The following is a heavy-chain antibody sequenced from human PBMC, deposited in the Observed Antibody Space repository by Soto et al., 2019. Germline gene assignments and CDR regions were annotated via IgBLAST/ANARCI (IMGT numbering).Heavy chain of an antibody. CDR1: GFTFSSYA. D-gene: IGHD3-22*01. Sequence: EVQLLESGGGLVQPGGSLRLSCAASGFTFSSYAMSWVRQAPGKGLEWVSAISGSGGSTYYADSVKGRFTISRDNSKNTLYLQMNTLRAEDTAVYYCAKHGERHYYDDSSGYYGEFDYWGQGTLVTVPS. V-gene: IGHV3-23*01. CDR3: AKHGERHYYDDSSGYYGEFDY. CDR2: ISGSGGST. J-gene: IGHJ4*02.